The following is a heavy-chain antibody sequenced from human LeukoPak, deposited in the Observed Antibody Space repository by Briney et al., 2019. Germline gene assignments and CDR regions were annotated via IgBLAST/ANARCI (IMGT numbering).Heavy chain of an antibody. J-gene: IGHJ4*02. CDR2: INHSGST. Sequence: PSETLSLTCAVYGGSFSGYYWSWIRQPPGKGLEWIGEINHSGSTNYNPSLKSRVTISVDTSKNQFSLKLSSVTAADTAVYYCASPKPYWGRRAYYFDYWGQGTLVTVSS. CDR3: ASPKPYWGRRAYYFDY. V-gene: IGHV4-34*01. CDR1: GGSFSGYY. D-gene: IGHD7-27*01.